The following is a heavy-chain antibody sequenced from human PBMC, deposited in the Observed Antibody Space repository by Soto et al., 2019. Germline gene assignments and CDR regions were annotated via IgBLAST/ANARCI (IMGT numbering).Heavy chain of an antibody. CDR1: GFTFSSYA. D-gene: IGHD4-17*01. V-gene: IGHV3-23*01. Sequence: EVQLLESGGGLVQPGGSLRLSCAASGFTFSSYAMSWVRQAPGKGLEWVSAISGSGGSTYYADSVKGRFTISRDNSKNTLYLQMNSLRAEDTAVYYCAKGIGKDYGDHQPYGYWGQGTLVTVSS. CDR3: AKGIGKDYGDHQPYGY. CDR2: ISGSGGST. J-gene: IGHJ4*02.